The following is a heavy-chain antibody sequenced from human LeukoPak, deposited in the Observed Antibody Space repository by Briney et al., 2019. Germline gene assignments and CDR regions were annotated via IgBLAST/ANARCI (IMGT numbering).Heavy chain of an antibody. CDR2: IKSKTDGETT. Sequence: GGSLRLSCAASGFTFSNAWMSWVRQAPGKGLEWVGGIKSKTDGETTDDASHVNGRFTISRDATKNTLYLQMNKLKTEEAAVYYCTTEGVVDPAARSKCAFDIWGQGTTVTVSS. CDR3: TTEGVVDPAARSKCAFDI. D-gene: IGHD2-2*01. J-gene: IGHJ3*02. CDR1: GFTFSNAW. V-gene: IGHV3-15*01.